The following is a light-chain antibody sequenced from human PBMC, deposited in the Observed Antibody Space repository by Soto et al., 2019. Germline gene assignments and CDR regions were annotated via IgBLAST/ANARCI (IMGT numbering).Light chain of an antibody. Sequence: VLTQSPGTLSLSPGERATLSCRASQSVSNYYLAWYQQKPGQAHRLLIYGASNRATGIPDRFSGSGSGTDFTLTISRLEPEDFAVYYCQQYGSSGTFGQGTKVDIK. V-gene: IGKV3-20*01. J-gene: IGKJ1*01. CDR3: QQYGSSGT. CDR2: GAS. CDR1: QSVSNYY.